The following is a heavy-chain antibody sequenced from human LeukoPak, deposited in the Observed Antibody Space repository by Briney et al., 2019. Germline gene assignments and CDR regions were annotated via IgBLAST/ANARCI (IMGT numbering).Heavy chain of an antibody. V-gene: IGHV4-59*01. CDR3: ARTLGYCSSTSCPDAFDI. CDR2: IYYSGST. CDR1: GGSISSYY. J-gene: IGHJ3*02. D-gene: IGHD2-2*01. Sequence: SETLSLTCTVSGGSISSYYWSWIRQPPGKGLEWIGYIYYSGSTNYNPSPKSRVTISVDTSKNQFSLKLSSVTAADTAVYYCARTLGYCSSTSCPDAFDIWGQGTMVTVSS.